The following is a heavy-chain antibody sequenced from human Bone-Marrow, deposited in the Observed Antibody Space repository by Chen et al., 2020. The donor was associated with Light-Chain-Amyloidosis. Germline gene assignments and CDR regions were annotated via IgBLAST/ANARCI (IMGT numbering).Heavy chain of an antibody. V-gene: IGHV4-38-2*02. D-gene: IGHD3-3*01. CDR1: GDSSSHNYY. CDR2: IFHDGTT. CDR3: ARDNYEISHFYY. Sequence: QVQLQESGPGLVKPSETLSLTCTVSGDSSSHNYYWGWIRQPPGKGLEWVATIFHDGTTYYNPTLEARVAVSMNTSKNQLSLKLSSVTVADTAVYYCARDNYEISHFYYWGQGALVTVSS. J-gene: IGHJ4*02.